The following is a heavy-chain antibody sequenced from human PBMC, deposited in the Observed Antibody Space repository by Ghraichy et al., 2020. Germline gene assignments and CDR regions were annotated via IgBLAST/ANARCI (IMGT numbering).Heavy chain of an antibody. CDR3: ARRGRGYSLYYYGLDV. Sequence: SETLSLICTVSGGSMRSQFWTWIRKPPGKGLEWIGYVSYTGNTNYNPSLKSRVIISVDTSKNQFSQSLTSVTAADTAVYYCARRGRGYSLYYYGLDVWGQGTTVTVSS. CDR2: VSYTGNT. CDR1: GGSMRSQF. D-gene: IGHD5-18*01. J-gene: IGHJ6*02. V-gene: IGHV4-59*08.